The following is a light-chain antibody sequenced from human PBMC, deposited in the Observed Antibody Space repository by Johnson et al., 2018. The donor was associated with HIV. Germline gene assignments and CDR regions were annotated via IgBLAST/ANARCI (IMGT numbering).Light chain of an antibody. Sequence: QSVLTQPPSVSAAPGQKVTISCSGSSSNIGNNYVSWYQQLPGTAPKFLIFDNNKRPSGIPARFSGSKSGTSATLGITGLQTGDEADYYCGTWDSSLSAGGFVFGTGTKVTVL. J-gene: IGLJ1*01. CDR3: GTWDSSLSAGGFV. CDR1: SSNIGNNY. V-gene: IGLV1-51*01. CDR2: DNN.